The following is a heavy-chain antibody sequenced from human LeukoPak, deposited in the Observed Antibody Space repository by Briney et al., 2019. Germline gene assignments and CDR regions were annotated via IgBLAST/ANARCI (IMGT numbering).Heavy chain of an antibody. CDR2: IYSGGST. J-gene: IGHJ3*02. D-gene: IGHD3-22*01. CDR3: AIRSSSGYDDAFDI. V-gene: IGHV3-66*01. Sequence: GGFLRLSCAASGFTVSSNYMSWVRQAPGKGLEWVSVIYSGGSTYYADSVKGRFTISRDNSKNTLYLQMNSLRAEDTAVYYCAIRSSSGYDDAFDIWGQGTMVTVSS. CDR1: GFTVSSNY.